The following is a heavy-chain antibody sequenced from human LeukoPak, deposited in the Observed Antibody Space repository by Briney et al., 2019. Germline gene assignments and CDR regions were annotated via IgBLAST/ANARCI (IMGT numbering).Heavy chain of an antibody. CDR1: GYTFTNYY. CDR2: TNPSGGST. J-gene: IGHJ4*02. D-gene: IGHD5/OR15-5a*01. Sequence: ASVKVSCKASGYTFTNYYMHWVRQAPGQGLDWMGFTNPSGGSTRYAQNFQGRVTMTRDTSTSTVWMELSSLRSEDTAVYYCARDPRGNSVYVFDYWGQGTLVTVSS. V-gene: IGHV1-46*01. CDR3: ARDPRGNSVYVFDY.